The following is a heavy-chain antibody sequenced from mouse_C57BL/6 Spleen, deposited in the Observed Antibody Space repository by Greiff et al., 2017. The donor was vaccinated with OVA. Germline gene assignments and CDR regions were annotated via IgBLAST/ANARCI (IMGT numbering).Heavy chain of an antibody. J-gene: IGHJ3*01. CDR3: ARHSNPEGWFAY. D-gene: IGHD2-5*01. V-gene: IGHV5-6*01. Sequence: EVQGVESGGDLVKPGGSLKLSCAASGFTFSSYGMSWVRQTPDKRLEWVATISSGGSYTYYPDSVKGRFTISRDNAKNTLYLQMSSLKSEDTAMYYCARHSNPEGWFAYWGQGTLVTVSA. CDR2: ISSGGSYT. CDR1: GFTFSSYG.